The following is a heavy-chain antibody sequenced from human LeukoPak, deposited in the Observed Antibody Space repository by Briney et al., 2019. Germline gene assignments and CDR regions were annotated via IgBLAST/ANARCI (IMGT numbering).Heavy chain of an antibody. D-gene: IGHD3-10*01. J-gene: IGHJ5*02. CDR3: AREAYYGSGRSRQPSPA. CDR1: GFTFSSYA. Sequence: GGSLRLSCAASGFTFSSYAMYWVRQAPGKGLEWVALTSKDGFNEDYADSVKGRFTISRDNSRDTLYLQMSSLRPEDTAVYYCAREAYYGSGRSRQPSPAWGQGILVTVSS. V-gene: IGHV3-30*15. CDR2: TSKDGFNE.